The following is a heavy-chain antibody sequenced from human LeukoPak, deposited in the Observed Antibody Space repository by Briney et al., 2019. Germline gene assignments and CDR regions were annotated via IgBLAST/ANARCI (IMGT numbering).Heavy chain of an antibody. D-gene: IGHD2-8*02. J-gene: IGHJ6*02. CDR3: ARAGALDV. V-gene: IGHV1-2*02. CDR1: GYTFTGYY. Sequence: ASVRVSCKASGYTFTGYYIHWLRQAPGQGGEWVGWIYPESGGTKDAQKFQGRVTMTRDTSITTTFMEVSSLRSDETAVYYCARAGALDVWGQGTTVTVSS. CDR2: IYPESGGT.